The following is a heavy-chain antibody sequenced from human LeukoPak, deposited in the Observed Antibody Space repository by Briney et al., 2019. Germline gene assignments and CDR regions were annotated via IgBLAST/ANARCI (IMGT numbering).Heavy chain of an antibody. Sequence: SETLSLTCTVSRGSISRGGYYWSWVRQHPGKGLEWIGYIYYSGSTYYNPSLKSRLTISVDMSKNQFSLKLSSVTAADTAVYYCASAYYYDSSGFYFDYWGQGTLVTVSS. CDR1: RGSISRGGYY. CDR2: IYYSGST. CDR3: ASAYYYDSSGFYFDY. D-gene: IGHD3-22*01. J-gene: IGHJ4*02. V-gene: IGHV4-31*03.